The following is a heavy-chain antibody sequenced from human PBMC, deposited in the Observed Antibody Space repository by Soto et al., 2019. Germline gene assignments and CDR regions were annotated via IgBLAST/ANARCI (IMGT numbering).Heavy chain of an antibody. CDR3: AKDLRLDYYYYGMDV. J-gene: IGHJ6*02. Sequence: QVQLVESGGGVVQPGRSLRLSCAASGFTFSSYGMHWVRQAPGKGLEWVAVISYDGSNKYYADSVKGRFTISRDNSKNTLDLQMNSLRAEDTAVYYCAKDLRLDYYYYGMDVWGQGTTVTVSS. V-gene: IGHV3-30*18. CDR1: GFTFSSYG. CDR2: ISYDGSNK.